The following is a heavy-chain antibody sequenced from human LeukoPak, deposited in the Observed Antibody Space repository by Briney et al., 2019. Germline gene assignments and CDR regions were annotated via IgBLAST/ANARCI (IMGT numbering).Heavy chain of an antibody. J-gene: IGHJ4*02. Sequence: GGPVRLSCSASGFTFSSYAMHWGRQAPGKGLEYVSAISSNGGSTYYADSVKGRFTISRDNSKNTLYLQMSSLRAEDTAVYYCVKDGGEQQLVPFDYWGQGNPLTVSS. D-gene: IGHD6-13*01. CDR3: VKDGGEQQLVPFDY. V-gene: IGHV3-64D*06. CDR1: GFTFSSYA. CDR2: ISSNGGST.